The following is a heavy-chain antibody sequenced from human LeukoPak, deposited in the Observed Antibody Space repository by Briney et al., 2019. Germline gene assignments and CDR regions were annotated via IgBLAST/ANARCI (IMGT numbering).Heavy chain of an antibody. J-gene: IGHJ3*02. CDR2: IYPGDSDT. D-gene: IGHD2-15*01. V-gene: IGHV5-51*01. Sequence: GESLKISCKGSGYSFTSYWIGWVRQMPGKGLEWMGIIYPGDSDTRYSPSFQGQVTISADKSISTAYLQWSSLKASDTAMYYCARGYCSGGSCLDAFDIWGQGTTVTVSS. CDR1: GYSFTSYW. CDR3: ARGYCSGGSCLDAFDI.